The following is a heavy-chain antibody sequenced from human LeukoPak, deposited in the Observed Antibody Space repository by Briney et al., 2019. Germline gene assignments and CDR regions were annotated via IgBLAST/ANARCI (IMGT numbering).Heavy chain of an antibody. Sequence: SETLSLTCTVSGGSLSSGGYYWSWLRQHPGTGLEWLGYIYYSGSTYYNPSLKSRVTISVDTSKNQFSLKLSCVTAADTAVYYCARDQGGYSGYDHYFDYWGEGTLVTVSS. V-gene: IGHV4-31*03. CDR2: IYYSGST. CDR3: ARDQGGYSGYDHYFDY. CDR1: GGSLSSGGYY. J-gene: IGHJ4*02. D-gene: IGHD5-12*01.